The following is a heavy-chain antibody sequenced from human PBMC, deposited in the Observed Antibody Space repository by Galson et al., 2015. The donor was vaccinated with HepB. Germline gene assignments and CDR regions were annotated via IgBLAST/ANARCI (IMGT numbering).Heavy chain of an antibody. D-gene: IGHD6-19*01. Sequence: SLRLSCAASGFSFSAYAMTWVRQAPGKGPEWVSAIRVSGSGTFYAGSVKSRFTISRDNAKNTLYLQMNSLRAEDTAVYYCAEATPYGTGWYGRNEYWGRGTLVTVSS. CDR1: GFSFSAYA. J-gene: IGHJ4*02. V-gene: IGHV3-23*01. CDR2: IRVSGSGT. CDR3: AEATPYGTGWYGRNEY.